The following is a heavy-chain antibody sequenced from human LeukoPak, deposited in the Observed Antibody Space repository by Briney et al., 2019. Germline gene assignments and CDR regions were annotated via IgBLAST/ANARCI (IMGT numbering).Heavy chain of an antibody. CDR3: AKDLPYDSSGYSPSEYFQY. Sequence: GGSLRLSCAASGFTFSSYAMSWVRQAPGKGLEWVSAISGSGGSTYYADSVKGRFTISRDNSKNTLYLQMNSLRAEDTAVYYCAKDLPYDSSGYSPSEYFQYWGQGTLVTVSS. CDR2: ISGSGGST. J-gene: IGHJ1*01. V-gene: IGHV3-23*01. D-gene: IGHD3-22*01. CDR1: GFTFSSYA.